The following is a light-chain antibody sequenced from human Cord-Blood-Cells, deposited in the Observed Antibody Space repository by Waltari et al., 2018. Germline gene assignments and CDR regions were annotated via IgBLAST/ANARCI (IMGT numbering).Light chain of an antibody. Sequence: QSALTQPASVSGSPGQSITISCTGTSSDVGGYNYVSCYQQHPGKAPKLMIYDVSKRPSGVSNRFSGSKSGNTASLTISGLQAEDEADYYCSSYTSSSTFGVFGTGTKVTVL. CDR3: SSYTSSSTFGV. CDR2: DVS. J-gene: IGLJ1*01. CDR1: SSDVGGYNY. V-gene: IGLV2-14*01.